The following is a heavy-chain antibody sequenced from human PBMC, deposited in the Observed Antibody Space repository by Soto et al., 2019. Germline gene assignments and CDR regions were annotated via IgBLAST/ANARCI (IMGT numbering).Heavy chain of an antibody. J-gene: IGHJ5*02. CDR2: INHSGST. Sequence: SETLSLTCAVYGGSFSGYYWSWIRQPPGKGLEWIGEINHSGSTNYNPSLKSRVTISVDTSKNQFSLKLSSVTAADTAVYYCARKGIFWEPLSGWFDPWGQGTLVTVSS. CDR1: GGSFSGYY. D-gene: IGHD3-3*01. CDR3: ARKGIFWEPLSGWFDP. V-gene: IGHV4-34*01.